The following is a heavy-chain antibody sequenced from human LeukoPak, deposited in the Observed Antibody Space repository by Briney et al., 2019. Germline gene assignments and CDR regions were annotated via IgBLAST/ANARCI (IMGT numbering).Heavy chain of an antibody. CDR2: IFHSGTT. V-gene: IGHV4-59*07. Sequence: PSDSLSLTCNVSGDSISRDYWSWIRQTPGKGLEGFGFIFHSGTTDYNPSLQSRATISIDTSRKSFSLKLLSVTAADTAVYYCARTRPQDYATSYMDVWGTGATVTVSS. J-gene: IGHJ6*03. CDR1: GDSISRDY. D-gene: IGHD1-26*01. CDR3: ARTRPQDYATSYMDV.